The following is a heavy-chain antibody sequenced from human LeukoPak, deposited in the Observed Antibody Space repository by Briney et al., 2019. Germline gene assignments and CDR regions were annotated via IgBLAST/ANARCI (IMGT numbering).Heavy chain of an antibody. CDR3: AKSSYDFWSGYGWDYMDV. V-gene: IGHV3-30*02. D-gene: IGHD3-3*01. CDR2: IRYDGSNK. J-gene: IGHJ6*03. CDR1: GFTFSSYG. Sequence: GGSLRLSCAASGFTFSSYGMHWVRQAPGKGLEWVAFIRYDGSNKYYADSVKGRFTISRDNSKNTLYLQMNSLRAEDTAVYYCAKSSYDFWSGYGWDYMDVWGKGTTVTVSS.